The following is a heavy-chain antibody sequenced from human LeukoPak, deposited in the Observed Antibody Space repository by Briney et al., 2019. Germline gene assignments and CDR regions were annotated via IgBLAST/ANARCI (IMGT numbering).Heavy chain of an antibody. J-gene: IGHJ4*02. V-gene: IGHV3-23*01. CDR3: AKDRRDFWSGQYGYFDY. D-gene: IGHD3-3*01. CDR2: ISGSGGTT. Sequence: PGGSLRLSCAASGFTFSNFAMSWVRQAPGKGLEWVSGISGSGGTTDYADSVKGRSTISRDNSENTLFLQVASLRAEDTAVYYCAKDRRDFWSGQYGYFDYWGQGTLVTVSS. CDR1: GFTFSNFA.